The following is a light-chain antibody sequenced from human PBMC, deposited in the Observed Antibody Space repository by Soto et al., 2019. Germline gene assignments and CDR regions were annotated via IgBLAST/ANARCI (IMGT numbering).Light chain of an antibody. CDR2: EVT. J-gene: IGLJ1*01. Sequence: QSVLTQPASVSGSPGQSITISCTGTSSDIGAYNYVSWFPQHPDKAPQLMIYEVTNPPPGVSNRFSGSKSGHAASLTISGLQAEEEAYYFCFSFTTSHTHIFGTGTKVTVL. CDR1: SSDIGAYNY. CDR3: FSFTTSHTHI. V-gene: IGLV2-14*01.